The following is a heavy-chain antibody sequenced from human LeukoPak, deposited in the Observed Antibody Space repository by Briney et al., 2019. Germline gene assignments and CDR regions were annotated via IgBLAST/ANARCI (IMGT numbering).Heavy chain of an antibody. D-gene: IGHD2-2*01. V-gene: IGHV4-39*07. CDR1: GGSISSSGYY. CDR2: INHSGST. J-gene: IGHJ1*01. Sequence: SETLSLTCTVSGGSISSSGYYWSWIRQPPGKGLEWIGEINHSGSTNYNPSLKSRVTISVDTSKNQFSLKLSSVTAADTAVYYCASFYCSSTSCPFQHWGQGTLVTVSS. CDR3: ASFYCSSTSCPFQH.